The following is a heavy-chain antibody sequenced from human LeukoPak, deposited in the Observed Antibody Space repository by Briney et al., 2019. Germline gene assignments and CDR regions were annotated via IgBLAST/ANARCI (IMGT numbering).Heavy chain of an antibody. J-gene: IGHJ4*02. CDR3: ARDKAVAAKGSFDY. CDR1: GNTLTELS. CDR2: FDPEDGET. D-gene: IGHD6-19*01. Sequence: ASVKVSCKVSGNTLTELSMHWVRQAPGKGLEWMGRFDPEDGETIYAQKFQGRVAMTTDTSTSTAYMELRSLRSDDTAVYYCARDKAVAAKGSFDYWGQGTLVTVSS. V-gene: IGHV1-24*01.